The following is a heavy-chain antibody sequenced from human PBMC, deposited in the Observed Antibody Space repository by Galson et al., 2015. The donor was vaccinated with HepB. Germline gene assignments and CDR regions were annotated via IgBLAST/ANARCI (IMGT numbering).Heavy chain of an antibody. V-gene: IGHV3-23*01. CDR1: GFTFSNYP. CDR3: ARGQNRRSEFGY. J-gene: IGHJ4*02. CDR2: IGESADVT. Sequence: SLRLSCAASGFTFSNYPMSWVRQAPGKGLESVSYIGESADVTEYADSVKGRFIISRDNSKNMVFLQMDSLRADDTAVYYCARGQNRRSEFGYWGQGILVTVSS.